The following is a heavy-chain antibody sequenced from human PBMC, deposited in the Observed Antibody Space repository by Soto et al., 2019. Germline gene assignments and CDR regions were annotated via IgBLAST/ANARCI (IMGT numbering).Heavy chain of an antibody. V-gene: IGHV1-69*13. J-gene: IGHJ6*02. CDR2: IIPIFGTA. CDR3: ARGVDTAIEIHYYYYGMDV. CDR1: GGTFSSYA. Sequence: GDSVKVSCKASGGTFSSYAISWVRQAPGQGLEWMGGIIPIFGTANYAQKFQGRVTITADESTSTAYMELSSLRSEDTAVYYCARGVDTAIEIHYYYYGMDVWGQGHTVTVSS. D-gene: IGHD5-18*01.